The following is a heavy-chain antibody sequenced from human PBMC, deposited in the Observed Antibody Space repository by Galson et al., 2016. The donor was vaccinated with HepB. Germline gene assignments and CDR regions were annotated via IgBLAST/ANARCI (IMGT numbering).Heavy chain of an antibody. V-gene: IGHV3-33*01. Sequence: SLRLSCAATGFTFSSYGMHWVRQAPGKGLEWVAIIWNDGSNKYYADSVKGRFTISRDNAKNSLYLQMNSLRDEDTAVYYCASSLDIVVVPAAKTDSYYYYGMDVWGQGTTVTVSS. D-gene: IGHD2-2*01. CDR3: ASSLDIVVVPAAKTDSYYYYGMDV. J-gene: IGHJ6*02. CDR1: GFTFSSYG. CDR2: IWNDGSNK.